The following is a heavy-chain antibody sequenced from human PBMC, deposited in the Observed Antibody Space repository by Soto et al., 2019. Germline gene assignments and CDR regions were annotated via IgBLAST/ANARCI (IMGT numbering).Heavy chain of an antibody. J-gene: IGHJ5*02. V-gene: IGHV1-18*01. CDR3: ARPMVRGVNWFDP. CDR1: GYTLTRYG. Sequence: QVQLVQSGAEVKKPGASVKVSFKASGYTLTRYGVSWVRQAPGQRLEWMGWISAYNGNTNYAQKLQGRVTMTTDTSTSTAYMELRSLRSDDTAVYYCARPMVRGVNWFDPWGQGTLVTVSS. CDR2: ISAYNGNT. D-gene: IGHD3-10*01.